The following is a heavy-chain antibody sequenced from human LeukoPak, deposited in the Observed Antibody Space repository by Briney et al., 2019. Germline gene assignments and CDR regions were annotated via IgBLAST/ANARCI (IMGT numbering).Heavy chain of an antibody. Sequence: PSVTLSLTCAIYGGSFSGYYWSWIRQPPGKGLEWIGEIHHSGSTNYNPSLKSRVTISVDKSKNQFSLKLSSVTAADTAVYYCARDDYYGSGRPFDYWGQGTLVTVSS. J-gene: IGHJ4*02. CDR1: GGSFSGYY. CDR2: IHHSGST. CDR3: ARDDYYGSGRPFDY. D-gene: IGHD3-10*01. V-gene: IGHV4-34*01.